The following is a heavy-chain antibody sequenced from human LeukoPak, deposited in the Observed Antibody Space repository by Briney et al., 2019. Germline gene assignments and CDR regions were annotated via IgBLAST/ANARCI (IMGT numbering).Heavy chain of an antibody. CDR3: ARASYSDGWRLFDF. V-gene: IGHV3-30*02. CDR2: IRSDGSNK. Sequence: GGSLRLSCAGSGFSFSSYGMHWVRQAPGKGLEWMAFIRSDGSNKYYADSVKGRFTISRDNTKNSLSLEINSLRVEDTAIYYCARASYSDGWRLFDFWGQGTLVTVSS. J-gene: IGHJ4*02. CDR1: GFSFSSYG. D-gene: IGHD6-19*01.